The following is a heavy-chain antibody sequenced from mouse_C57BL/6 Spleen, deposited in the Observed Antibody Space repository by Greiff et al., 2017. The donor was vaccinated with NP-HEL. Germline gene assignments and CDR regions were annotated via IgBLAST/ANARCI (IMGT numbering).Heavy chain of an antibody. CDR2: IYPGSGNT. CDR1: GYTFTDYY. J-gene: IGHJ4*01. V-gene: IGHV1-76*01. Sequence: QVQLQQSGAELVRPGASVKLSCKASGYTFTDYYINWVKQRPGQGLEWIARIYPGSGNTYYNEKFKGKATLTAEKSSSTAYMQLSSLTSEDSAVYFCARGFITTVVAKDYYAMDYWGQGTSVTVSS. CDR3: ARGFITTVVAKDYYAMDY. D-gene: IGHD1-1*01.